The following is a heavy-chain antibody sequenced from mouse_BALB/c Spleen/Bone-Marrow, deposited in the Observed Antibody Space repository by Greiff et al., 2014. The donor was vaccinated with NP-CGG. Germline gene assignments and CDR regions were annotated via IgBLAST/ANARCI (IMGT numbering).Heavy chain of an antibody. CDR2: IYPGNVNT. CDR3: ARETMDY. Sequence: VQLQQSGPELVKPGASVRISCKASGYTFTSYYIHWVKQRPGQGLEWIGWIYPGNVNTKYNEKFKGKATLTADKSSSTAYMQRSSLTSEDAAVYFCARETMDYWGQGTSVTVSS. CDR1: GYTFTSYY. J-gene: IGHJ4*01. V-gene: IGHV1S56*01.